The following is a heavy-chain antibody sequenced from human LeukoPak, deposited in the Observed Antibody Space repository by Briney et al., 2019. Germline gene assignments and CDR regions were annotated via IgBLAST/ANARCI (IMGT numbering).Heavy chain of an antibody. V-gene: IGHV3-23*01. CDR1: GFTFSSYA. Sequence: GGSLRLSCAASGFTFSSYAMSWVRQAPGKGLEWVSAISGSGGSTYYADSVKGRFTISRDNSKNTLYLQMNSLGAEDTAVYYCAKESIRSGGQQLYYFDYWGQGTLVTVSS. CDR3: AKESIRSGGQQLYYFDY. CDR2: ISGSGGST. J-gene: IGHJ4*02. D-gene: IGHD2-15*01.